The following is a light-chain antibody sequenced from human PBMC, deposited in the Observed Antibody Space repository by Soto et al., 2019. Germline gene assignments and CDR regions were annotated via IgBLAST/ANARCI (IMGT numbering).Light chain of an antibody. V-gene: IGKV1-9*01. J-gene: IGKJ1*01. CDR2: AAF. CDR1: QDISSY. Sequence: DIPLTQSPSFLSASVGDRVTITCRASQDISSYLAWYQQKPGKAPKVLIYAAFSLENGVPSRFSGSGSGTEFTLTMSSLQPEDFATYYCQQLNTYPRTFGPGTKVEIK. CDR3: QQLNTYPRT.